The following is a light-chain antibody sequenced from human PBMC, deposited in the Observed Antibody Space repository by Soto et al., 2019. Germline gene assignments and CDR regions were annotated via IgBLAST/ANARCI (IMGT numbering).Light chain of an antibody. CDR3: QQYNKFPSLT. J-gene: IGKJ4*01. CDR2: AAS. CDR1: QSVSSN. Sequence: EIVMTQSPATLSVSPGERATLSCRASQSVSSNLAWYQQKPGQAPRLLIYAASTRATGIPARFSGSGSGTDFTLTISSLQSEDFALYYCQQYNKFPSLTFGGGTKVEIK. V-gene: IGKV3-15*01.